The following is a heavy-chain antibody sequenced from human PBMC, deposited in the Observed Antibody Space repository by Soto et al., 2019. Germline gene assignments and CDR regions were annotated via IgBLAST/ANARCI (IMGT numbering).Heavy chain of an antibody. CDR2: IDPSDSYT. J-gene: IGHJ4*02. V-gene: IGHV5-10-1*01. D-gene: IGHD6-13*01. Sequence: VQSLNSACKGSGYTFTDYRISWERQMPGKGLEWMRSIDPSDSYTSNSPSFQGPVTISDNKSINTADMQWCRLKASDTAMYYCVRHRLLSNNYFDSLYLVSQVTGSS. CDR3: VRHRLLSNNYFDS. CDR1: GYTFTDYR.